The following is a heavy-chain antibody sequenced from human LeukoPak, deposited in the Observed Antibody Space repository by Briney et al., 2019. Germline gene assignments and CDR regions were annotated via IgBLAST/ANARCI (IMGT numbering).Heavy chain of an antibody. CDR1: GDSVSGVY. J-gene: IGHJ4*02. CDR3: ARHRKLGDLDY. CDR2: VYYSGDT. D-gene: IGHD7-27*01. V-gene: IGHV4-59*08. Sequence: SETLSLTCTVSGDSVSGVYWSWIRQPPGKGLEWIGYVYYSGDTNYNPSLKSRVTISVDTSKNQFSLKLSSVTAADTAVYYCARHRKLGDLDYWGQGTLVTVSS.